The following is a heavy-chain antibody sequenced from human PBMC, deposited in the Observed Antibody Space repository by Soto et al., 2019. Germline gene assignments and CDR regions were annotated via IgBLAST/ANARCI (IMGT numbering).Heavy chain of an antibody. CDR3: TTGIYYDILTGYHNVAY. CDR1: GFNLSHPW. Sequence: GGSLRLSCVASGFNLSHPWMTWVRQAAGKGLEWVGRIKSKTDGGTADYAAPVKGRATISRDDSKNTVYLQMNSLKTEDTAVYYCTTGIYYDILTGYHNVAYWGHGALVTVSS. V-gene: IGHV3-15*01. CDR2: IKSKTDGGTA. D-gene: IGHD3-9*01. J-gene: IGHJ4*01.